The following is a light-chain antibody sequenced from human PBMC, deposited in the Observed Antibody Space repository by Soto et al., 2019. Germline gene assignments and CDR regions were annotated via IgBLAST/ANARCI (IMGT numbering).Light chain of an antibody. Sequence: DMKMSQSPSSLSASVGDRVTMTCRASQSISSYLNWYQQKPGKAPKLLIYAASSLQSGVPSRFSGSGSGTDFTLTISSLQPEDFATYYCQQYSNLITFGQGTRLEIK. CDR1: QSISSY. J-gene: IGKJ5*01. CDR3: QQYSNLIT. CDR2: AAS. V-gene: IGKV1-39*01.